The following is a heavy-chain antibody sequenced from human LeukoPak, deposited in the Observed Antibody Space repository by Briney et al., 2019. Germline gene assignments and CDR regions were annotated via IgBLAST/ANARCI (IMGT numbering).Heavy chain of an antibody. CDR3: SRDRQQLLDYFYHYAMDV. V-gene: IGHV3-21*01. D-gene: IGHD6-13*01. Sequence: GGSLRLSCAASGFTFSSYGMHWVRQAPGKGLEWVSSISSAGIYMYYADSVKGRFTISRDNAKSSLYLEMDSLRAEDTALYYCSRDRQQLLDYFYHYAMDVWGQGTTVTVSS. CDR1: GFTFSSYG. J-gene: IGHJ6*02. CDR2: ISSAGIYM.